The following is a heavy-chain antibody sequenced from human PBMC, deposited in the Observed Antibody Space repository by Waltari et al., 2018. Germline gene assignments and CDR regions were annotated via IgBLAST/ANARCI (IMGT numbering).Heavy chain of an antibody. D-gene: IGHD2-15*01. J-gene: IGHJ4*02. Sequence: QVQLQESGPGLVKPSETLSLTCAVSGYSISTDYYWVWIRQPPGKGLEWIGNIHHSGSTYYNPSLKSRVSISLDTSKNQFSRELSSLTADDTAVYYCARFPPSYTPIDYWGQGTLVTVSS. V-gene: IGHV4-38-2*01. CDR3: ARFPPSYTPIDY. CDR1: GYSISTDYY. CDR2: IHHSGST.